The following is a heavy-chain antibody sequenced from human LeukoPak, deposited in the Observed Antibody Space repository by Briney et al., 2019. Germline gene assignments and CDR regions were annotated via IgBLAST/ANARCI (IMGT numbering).Heavy chain of an antibody. Sequence: GGSLRLSCAASGLTFYSYGMSWVRQAPGKGLEWVSGISGSGDTTYYADSVKGRFTISRDNSKNTLYLQMNSLRVEDTAVYYCAKGHSAHGTGFDCWGQGTLVAVSS. CDR1: GLTFYSYG. V-gene: IGHV3-23*01. CDR3: AKGHSAHGTGFDC. J-gene: IGHJ4*02. CDR2: ISGSGDTT. D-gene: IGHD1-14*01.